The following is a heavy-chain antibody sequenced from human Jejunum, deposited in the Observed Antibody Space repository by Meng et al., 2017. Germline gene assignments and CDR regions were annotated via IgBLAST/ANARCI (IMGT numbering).Heavy chain of an antibody. J-gene: IGHJ3*02. D-gene: IGHD4-23*01. CDR3: AREGSRGGGFDI. Sequence: SETLSLTCSVSGGSISSDSYFWGWIRQPPEKGLEWIGNIYYSGYTYYNPSLKSRVTISQDTSKNQFSLELRSVTAADTAVYYCAREGSRGGGFDIWGQGTMVTVSS. V-gene: IGHV4-39*07. CDR1: GGSISSDSYF. CDR2: IYYSGYT.